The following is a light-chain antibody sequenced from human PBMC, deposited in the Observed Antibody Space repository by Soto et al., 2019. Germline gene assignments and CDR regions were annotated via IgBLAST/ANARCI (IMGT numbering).Light chain of an antibody. CDR3: VPYTDTDTLV. CDR2: EVT. V-gene: IGLV2-14*01. CDR1: NTDVGQDKS. Sequence: QSALTQPASVSGSRGQSIIISCVGRNTDVGQDKSVSWYQQGPGKAPKLLIFEVTNRPSGVSNRFSGSRSGNTASLTISGLQPDDEGDYFCVPYTDTDTLVFGTGTKLTVL. J-gene: IGLJ1*01.